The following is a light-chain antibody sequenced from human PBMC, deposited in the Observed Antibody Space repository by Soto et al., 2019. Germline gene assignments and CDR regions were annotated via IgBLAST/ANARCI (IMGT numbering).Light chain of an antibody. CDR2: DAS. CDR1: QDISNY. CDR3: QQYDNLPPLT. V-gene: IGKV1-33*01. J-gene: IGKJ4*01. Sequence: DIQMTQSPSSLSASVGDRVTITCQASQDISNYLNWHQQKPGKAPKLLIYDASNLETGVPSRFSGSGSGTDFTFTISSLQPEAIATYYCQQYDNLPPLTFGGGTKVEIK.